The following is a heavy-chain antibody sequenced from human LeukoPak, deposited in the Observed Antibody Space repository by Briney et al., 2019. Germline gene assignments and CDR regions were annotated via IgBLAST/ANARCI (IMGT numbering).Heavy chain of an antibody. J-gene: IGHJ4*02. V-gene: IGHV3-30*02. Sequence: GGSLRLSCAASGFTFSSHGMHWVRQAPGKGLEWVAFIWYDESKNSHADSVKGRFTISRDNSKNTLFLQMNSLRAEDTAVYYCVKDLNCGGDCYSAAGHWGQGILVTVSS. CDR2: IWYDESKN. CDR1: GFTFSSHG. D-gene: IGHD2-21*02. CDR3: VKDLNCGGDCYSAAGH.